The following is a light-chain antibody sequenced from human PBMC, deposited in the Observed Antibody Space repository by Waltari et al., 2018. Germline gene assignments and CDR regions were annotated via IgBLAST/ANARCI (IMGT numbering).Light chain of an antibody. Sequence: DVQMTQSPSSLFASVGDSVTITCRASERITHFLNWYQHKTGQAPKLLIFSASSVYSGFPARFRGSGSETEFTLTITDVQPEDFATYYCQQSSSSPRTFGQGTTVEI. J-gene: IGKJ1*01. CDR2: SAS. CDR3: QQSSSSPRT. CDR1: ERITHF. V-gene: IGKV1-39*01.